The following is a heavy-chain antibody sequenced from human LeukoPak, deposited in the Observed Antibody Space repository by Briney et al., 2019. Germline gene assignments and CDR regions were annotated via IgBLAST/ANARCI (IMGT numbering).Heavy chain of an antibody. J-gene: IGHJ6*02. CDR2: MNPNSGNT. Sequence: ASVKVSCKASGYTFTSSDINWVRQATGQGLEWMGWMNPNSGNTDYVQKFQGRVTMTRNTSISTAYMELSSLRSEDTAVYYCARGQKDNGVSSSWYYFGMDVWGQGITVTVSS. V-gene: IGHV1-8*01. CDR1: GYTFTSSD. D-gene: IGHD6-13*01. CDR3: ARGQKDNGVSSSWYYFGMDV.